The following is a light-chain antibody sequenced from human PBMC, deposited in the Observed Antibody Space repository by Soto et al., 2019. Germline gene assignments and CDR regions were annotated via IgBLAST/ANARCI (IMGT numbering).Light chain of an antibody. J-gene: IGKJ1*01. CDR3: QQSYSTPQT. CDR1: QSISSY. Sequence: DIQMTQSPSSLSASVGDRVTITCRASQSISSYLNWYQQKPGKAPKLLIYAASSLQSGVPSRFSGSGSVTDFTLTISSLQPEDFATYYCQQSYSTPQTFGQGTNVDIK. CDR2: AAS. V-gene: IGKV1-39*01.